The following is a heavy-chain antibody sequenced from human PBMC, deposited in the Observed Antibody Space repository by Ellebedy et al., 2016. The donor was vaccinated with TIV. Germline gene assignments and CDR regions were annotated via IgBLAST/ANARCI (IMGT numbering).Heavy chain of an antibody. D-gene: IGHD7-27*01. CDR1: GFTFNTYW. CDR3: ARGIPGDAFDI. Sequence: GESLKISXAASGFTFNTYWMHWVRQAPGKGLVWVSRINSDGSSTDYADSVKGRFTISRDNAKNTLYLQMNSLRVEDTAVYYCARGIPGDAFDIWGQGTMVTVSS. CDR2: INSDGSST. J-gene: IGHJ3*02. V-gene: IGHV3-74*01.